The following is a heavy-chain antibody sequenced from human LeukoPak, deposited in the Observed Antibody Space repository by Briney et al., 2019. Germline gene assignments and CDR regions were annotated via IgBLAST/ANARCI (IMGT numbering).Heavy chain of an antibody. J-gene: IGHJ4*02. V-gene: IGHV3-21*01. CDR2: ISSSSGYI. Sequence: AGGSLRVSCAASGFSFSSYSMNWVRQAPGKRLEWVSSISSSSGYIYYADSVKGRFTISRDNAKNSLYLQMNSLRAEDTAVYYCARAFTYYDILTGYYDEVFDYWGQGTLVTVSS. CDR1: GFSFSSYS. CDR3: ARAFTYYDILTGYYDEVFDY. D-gene: IGHD3-9*01.